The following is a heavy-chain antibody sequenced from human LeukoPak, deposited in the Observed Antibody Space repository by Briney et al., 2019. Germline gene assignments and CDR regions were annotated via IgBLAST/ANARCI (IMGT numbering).Heavy chain of an antibody. J-gene: IGHJ3*02. D-gene: IGHD3-10*01. CDR3: ARDFGWAFDM. Sequence: GGSLRLSCAASGFSFKTYSMNWVRQAPGKGLEWVSYIGSSSSTTDYADSVKGRFTISSDSAKNSLYLQMNSLRDEGTAVYYCARDFGWAFDMWGQGTVVTVSS. CDR2: IGSSSSTT. CDR1: GFSFKTYS. V-gene: IGHV3-48*02.